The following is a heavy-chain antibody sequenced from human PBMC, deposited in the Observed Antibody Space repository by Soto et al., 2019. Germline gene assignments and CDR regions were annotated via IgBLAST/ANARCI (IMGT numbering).Heavy chain of an antibody. V-gene: IGHV1-46*01. J-gene: IGHJ4*02. CDR1: GYTFTSCY. Sequence: GASVKVSCKASGYTFTSCYMHWVRQAPGQGLEWMGIINPSGGSTSYAQKFQGRVTMTRDTSTSTVYMELSSLRSEDTAVYYCATTNWNDGSRFDYWGQGTLVTVSS. D-gene: IGHD1-1*01. CDR2: INPSGGST. CDR3: ATTNWNDGSRFDY.